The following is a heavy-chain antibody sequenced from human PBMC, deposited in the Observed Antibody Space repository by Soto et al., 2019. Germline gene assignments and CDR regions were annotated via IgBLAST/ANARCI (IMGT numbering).Heavy chain of an antibody. CDR2: ISSSSSYT. J-gene: IGHJ4*02. CDR1: GFTFSDYY. CDR3: AREIVVARGASYFDY. D-gene: IGHD2-2*01. V-gene: IGHV3-11*06. Sequence: PGGSLRLSCVASGFTFSDYYMSWIRQAPGKGLEWVSYISSSSSYTNYADSVKGRFTISRDNAKNSLYLQMNSLRAEDTAVYYCAREIVVARGASYFDYWGPGTLVTVSS.